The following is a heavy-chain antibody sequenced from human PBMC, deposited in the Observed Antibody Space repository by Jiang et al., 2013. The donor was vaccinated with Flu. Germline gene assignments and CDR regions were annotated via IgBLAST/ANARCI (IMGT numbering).Heavy chain of an antibody. Sequence: SCKASGYTFTSYDINWVRQATGQGLEWMGWMNPNSGNTGSVKGRFTISRDNAKNSLYLEMNSLRVEDTAVYYCTRDSRSRSLGETWGQGTLVTVSS. J-gene: IGHJ5*02. D-gene: IGHD1-26*01. CDR1: GYTFTSYD. CDR2: MNPNSGNT. V-gene: IGHV1-8*02. CDR3: TRDSRSRSLGET.